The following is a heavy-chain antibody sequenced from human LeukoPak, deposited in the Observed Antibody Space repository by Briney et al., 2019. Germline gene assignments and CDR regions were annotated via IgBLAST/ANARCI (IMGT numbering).Heavy chain of an antibody. CDR2: IYRDGTT. J-gene: IGHJ4*02. D-gene: IGHD2/OR15-2a*01. Sequence: GGSLRLSCAASGVTVSSDYMSLVPQAPGKGLEWVSVIYRDGTTYYADSVKCRFTISRHNSKNTLFLQMDSLRTEDTAIHYCASRMTFGGQGYLVIVSS. CDR1: GVTVSSDY. V-gene: IGHV3-53*04. CDR3: ASRMTF.